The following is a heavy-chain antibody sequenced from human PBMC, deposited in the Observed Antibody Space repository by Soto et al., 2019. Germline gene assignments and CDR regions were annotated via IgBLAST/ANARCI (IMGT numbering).Heavy chain of an antibody. CDR1: GFTFSSYG. CDR2: ISYDGSNK. D-gene: IGHD3-22*01. V-gene: IGHV3-30*18. CDR3: AKDLGYYDSSGYYSVAYAFDI. Sequence: GSLRLSCAASGFTFSSYGMHWVRQAPGKGLEWVAVISYDGSNKYYADSVKGRFTISRDNSKNTLYLQMNSLRAEDTAVYYCAKDLGYYDSSGYYSVAYAFDIWGQGTMVTVSS. J-gene: IGHJ3*02.